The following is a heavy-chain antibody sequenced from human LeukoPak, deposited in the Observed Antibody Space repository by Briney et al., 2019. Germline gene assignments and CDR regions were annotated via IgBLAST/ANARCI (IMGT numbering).Heavy chain of an antibody. J-gene: IGHJ5*02. CDR1: GGSISSYY. CDR3: ARAPTGTGGWNWFDP. CDR2: IYPSGST. D-gene: IGHD1-1*01. Sequence: PSETLSLTCTVSGGSISSYYWSWIRQPAGKGLELIGRIYPSGSTNYNPSLKSRVTMSVVTSKNQFSLKLSSVTAADTAVYYCARAPTGTGGWNWFDPWGQGTLVTVSS. V-gene: IGHV4-4*07.